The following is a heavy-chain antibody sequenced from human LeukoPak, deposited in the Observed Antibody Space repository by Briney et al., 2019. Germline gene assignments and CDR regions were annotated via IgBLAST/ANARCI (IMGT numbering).Heavy chain of an antibody. J-gene: IGHJ3*02. Sequence: SETLSLTCTVSGYSISSGYYWGWIRQPPGKGLEWIGSIYHSGSTYYNPSLKSRVTISVDTSKNQFSLKLSSVTAADTAVYYCARGYGDYPHAFDIWGQGTMVTVSS. CDR1: GYSISSGYY. CDR3: ARGYGDYPHAFDI. D-gene: IGHD4-17*01. V-gene: IGHV4-38-2*02. CDR2: IYHSGST.